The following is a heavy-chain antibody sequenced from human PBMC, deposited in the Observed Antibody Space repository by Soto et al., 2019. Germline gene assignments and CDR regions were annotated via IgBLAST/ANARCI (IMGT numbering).Heavy chain of an antibody. CDR1: GVTFSKFI. V-gene: IGHV1-69*01. D-gene: IGHD6-19*01. J-gene: IGHJ6*02. CDR2: IIPIFGTA. Sequence: QVQLEQSGGEVKKPGSSVKVSCKASGVTFSKFIMTWVRQAPGLGLEWVGGIIPIFGTANYAQKFQGRVTITADEYTSKSYLEVSNLRSEDTAVYYCAKVRYSSPMGYYYGMDVWGQGTAVTVSS. CDR3: AKVRYSSPMGYYYGMDV.